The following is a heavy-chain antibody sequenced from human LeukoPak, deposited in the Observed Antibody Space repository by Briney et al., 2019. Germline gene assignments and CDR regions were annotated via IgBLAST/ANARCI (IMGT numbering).Heavy chain of an antibody. CDR2: ISSSSSYI. J-gene: IGHJ4*02. D-gene: IGHD3-22*01. CDR3: ARDRGYYYDSSGYYLTPGYFDY. V-gene: IGHV3-21*01. CDR1: GFTFSSYS. Sequence: GGSLRLSCAASGFTFSSYSMNWVRQAPGKGLEWVSSISSSSSYIYYADSVKGRFTTSRDNDKNSLYLQMNSLRAEDTAVYYCARDRGYYYDSSGYYLTPGYFDYWGQGTLVTVSS.